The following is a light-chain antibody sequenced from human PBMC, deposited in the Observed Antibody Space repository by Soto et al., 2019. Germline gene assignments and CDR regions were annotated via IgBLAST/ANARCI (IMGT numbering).Light chain of an antibody. V-gene: IGLV2-23*01. J-gene: IGLJ3*02. CDR1: ISDVGTYNL. Sequence: QSALTQPASVSGSPGQSITISCTGTISDVGTYNLVSWFQQHPGKAPKLMIYEDNKRPSGASNRFSGSKSGNTASLTISGLQAEDEADYYCCSYAGSSTWMFGGGTKLTVL. CDR3: CSYAGSSTWM. CDR2: EDN.